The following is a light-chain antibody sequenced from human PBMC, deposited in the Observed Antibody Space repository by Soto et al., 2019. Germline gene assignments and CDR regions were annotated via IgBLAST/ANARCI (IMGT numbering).Light chain of an antibody. CDR1: SSDVGAYNS. Sequence: QSALTQPPSASGSPGQSVTISCTGTSSDVGAYNSVSWYQHYPGKAPKLLIYEVTKRPSGVPDRFSGSKSGNTASLTVSGLQAEDEADYFCSSYAGATVLVFGGGTKLTVL. CDR2: EVT. J-gene: IGLJ2*01. CDR3: SSYAGATVLV. V-gene: IGLV2-8*01.